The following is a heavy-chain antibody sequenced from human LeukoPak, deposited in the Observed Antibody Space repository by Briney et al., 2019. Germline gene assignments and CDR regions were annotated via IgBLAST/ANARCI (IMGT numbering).Heavy chain of an antibody. J-gene: IGHJ4*02. D-gene: IGHD6-6*01. Sequence: PGGTLRLSCAASGFTFSSYGMTWVRQAPGKGLVWVSRINSDGSSTSYADSVKGRFTISRDNAKNTLYLQMNSLRAEDTAVYYCAKGRVRQLDPFDYWGQGTLVTVSS. V-gene: IGHV3-74*01. CDR2: INSDGSST. CDR3: AKGRVRQLDPFDY. CDR1: GFTFSSYG.